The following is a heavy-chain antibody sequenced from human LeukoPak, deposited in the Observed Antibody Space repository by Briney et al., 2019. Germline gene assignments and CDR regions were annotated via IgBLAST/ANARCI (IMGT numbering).Heavy chain of an antibody. J-gene: IGHJ4*01. D-gene: IGHD2-8*01. Sequence: PGGSLRLSCAASGFTFSNYAMTWVRQAPGKGLEWVSNISGSGSSTYYADSVKGRVTISRDNAKNSLCLQMNSLRPDDTALYYCSTDPRLLIYWGHGTLVTVSS. V-gene: IGHV3-23*01. CDR2: ISGSGSST. CDR3: STDPRLLIY. CDR1: GFTFSNYA.